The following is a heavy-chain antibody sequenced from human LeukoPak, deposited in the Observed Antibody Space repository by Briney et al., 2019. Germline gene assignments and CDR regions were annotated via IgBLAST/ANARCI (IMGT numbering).Heavy chain of an antibody. V-gene: IGHV1-69*13. D-gene: IGHD2-15*01. CDR2: IIPIFGTA. CDR3: ARDGLGYCSGGSCWSWFDP. J-gene: IGHJ5*02. CDR1: GGTFISYA. Sequence: ASVKVSCKASGGTFISYAISWVRQAPGQGLEWMGGIIPIFGTANYAQKFQGRVTITADESTSTAYMELSSLRSEDTAVYYCARDGLGYCSGGSCWSWFDPWGQGTLVIVSS.